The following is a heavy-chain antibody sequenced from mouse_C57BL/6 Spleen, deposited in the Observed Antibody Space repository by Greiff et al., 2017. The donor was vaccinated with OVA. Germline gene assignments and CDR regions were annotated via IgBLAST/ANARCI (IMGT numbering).Heavy chain of an antibody. CDR3: TTDYYGSSDGFAY. J-gene: IGHJ3*01. V-gene: IGHV14-4*01. CDR2: IDPENGDT. CDR1: GFNIKDDY. D-gene: IGHD1-1*01. Sequence: VQLKESGAELVRPGASVKLSCTASGFNIKDDYMHWVKQRPEQGLEWIGWIDPENGDTEYASKFQGKATITADTSSNTAYLQLSSLTSEDTAVYYCTTDYYGSSDGFAYWGQGTLVTVSA.